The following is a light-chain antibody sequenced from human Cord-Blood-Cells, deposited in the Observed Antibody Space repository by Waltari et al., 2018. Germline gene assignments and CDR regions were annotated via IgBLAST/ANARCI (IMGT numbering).Light chain of an antibody. Sequence: EIVLTQSPATLSLSPGERATLSCRASQSVSSYLAWYQQKPGQAPRIHRYDASNRATGIPGRFSGSGSGTGLTLTIGSLEPEDFAVYSCQQRSNWPLTFGKLRRLEIK. CDR1: QSVSSY. V-gene: IGKV3-11*01. J-gene: IGKJ5*01. CDR2: DAS. CDR3: QQRSNWPLT.